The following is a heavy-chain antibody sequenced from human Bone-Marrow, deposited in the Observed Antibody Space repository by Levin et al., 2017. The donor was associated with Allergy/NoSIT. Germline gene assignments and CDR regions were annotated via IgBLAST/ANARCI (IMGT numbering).Heavy chain of an antibody. Sequence: GGSLRLSCAASGFTFDDYAMHWVRQVPGKGLEWVSGITWNSKYLGYADSVKGRFTISRDSATNFLYLQMNSLRPEDTALYYCVKDIDSSGPSKNDAFDIWGQGTMVTVSS. D-gene: IGHD3-22*01. J-gene: IGHJ3*02. CDR1: GFTFDDYA. CDR3: VKDIDSSGPSKNDAFDI. V-gene: IGHV3-9*01. CDR2: ITWNSKYL.